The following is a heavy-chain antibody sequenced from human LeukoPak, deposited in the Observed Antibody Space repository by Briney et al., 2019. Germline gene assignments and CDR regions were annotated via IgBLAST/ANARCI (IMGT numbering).Heavy chain of an antibody. V-gene: IGHV3-66*01. CDR2: IYSGGST. CDR3: ASLPTYSGSPSDY. J-gene: IGHJ4*02. Sequence: PGGSLRLSFAASGFTVSSNYMSWVRQAPGKGLEWVSVIYSGGSTYYADSVKGRFTISRDNSKNTLYLQMNSLRAEDTAVYYCASLPTYSGSPSDYWGQGILVTVSS. CDR1: GFTVSSNY. D-gene: IGHD1-26*01.